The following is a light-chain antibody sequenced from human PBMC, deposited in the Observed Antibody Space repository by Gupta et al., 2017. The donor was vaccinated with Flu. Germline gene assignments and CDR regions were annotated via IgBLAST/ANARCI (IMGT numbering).Light chain of an antibody. J-gene: IGKJ2*01. CDR2: GAS. CDR3: QQYNYWPIFK. CDR1: QSVGSD. V-gene: IGKV3-15*01. Sequence: IVMTQSPDPLSVVPGERATLSCRASQSVGSDVASYQQKPGQSPRLLIYGASNRATAIPARFSGSGCGTEFTLSISSRQSEDVAVYYCQQYNYWPIFKFGQGTKLEIK.